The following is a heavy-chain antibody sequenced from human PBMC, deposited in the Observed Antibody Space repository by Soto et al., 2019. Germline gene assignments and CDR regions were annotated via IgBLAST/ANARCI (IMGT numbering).Heavy chain of an antibody. CDR1: GYSFTNYG. V-gene: IGHV1-18*01. CDR3: AKGTTSFDY. CDR2: ISTRNGNT. Sequence: QVQLVQSGAEVEEPGASVKVSCRSSGYSFTNYGINWVRQAPGQGLEWMGWISTRNGNTNYAQGLQGRVTMTTDTSTSTTYMELRGLRSDDTAVYYCAKGTTSFDYWGQGTLVTVSS. D-gene: IGHD1-1*01. J-gene: IGHJ4*02.